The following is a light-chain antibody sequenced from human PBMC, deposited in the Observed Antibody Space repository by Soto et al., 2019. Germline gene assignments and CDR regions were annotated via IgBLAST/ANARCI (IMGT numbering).Light chain of an antibody. CDR3: QSYDSNFLGVI. CDR2: NNT. CDR1: NSNIGAGYD. V-gene: IGLV1-40*01. Sequence: QSVLTQPPSVSGAPGQRVTISCTGSNSNIGAGYDVHWYQHFPGTAPRLLIYNNTNRPSGVPDRFSGPKSGTSASLAITGLQAEDEADYYCQSYDSNFLGVIFGVGTKLTVL. J-gene: IGLJ2*01.